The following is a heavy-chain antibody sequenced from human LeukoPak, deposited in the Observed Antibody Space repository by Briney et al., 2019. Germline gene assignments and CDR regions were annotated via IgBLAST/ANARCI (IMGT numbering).Heavy chain of an antibody. J-gene: IGHJ4*02. Sequence: GGSLRLSCAASGFTFSNAWMSWVRQAPGKGLEWVGRIKSKSVGGTIDYAAPVKGRFTISRDDSKNTLYLQMNSLKTEDTAVYYCTGETYGDYDLDYWGQGTLVTVSS. CDR2: IKSKSVGGTI. CDR3: TGETYGDYDLDY. D-gene: IGHD4-17*01. CDR1: GFTFSNAW. V-gene: IGHV3-15*01.